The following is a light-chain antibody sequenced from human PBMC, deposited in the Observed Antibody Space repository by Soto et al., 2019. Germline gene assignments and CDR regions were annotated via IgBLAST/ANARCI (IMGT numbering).Light chain of an antibody. V-gene: IGLV2-8*01. CDR1: SSDVGGYNY. J-gene: IGLJ2*01. CDR2: EVS. CDR3: SANAGSNNWV. Sequence: QSDLTQPPSASGSPGQSVTISCTGTSSDVGGYNYVSWYQQHPGKAPKLMIYEVSKRPSGVPDRFSGSKSGNTASLTVSGRQADDEADYYCSANAGSNNWVFGGGTKLPVL.